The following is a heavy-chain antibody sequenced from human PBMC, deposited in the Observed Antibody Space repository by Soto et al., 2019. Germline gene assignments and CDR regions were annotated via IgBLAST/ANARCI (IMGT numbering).Heavy chain of an antibody. CDR2: ISSSGSTI. CDR3: ARDMGAIGTTDGGEAFDI. Sequence: PGGSLRLSCAASGFTFSDYYMSWIRQAPGKGLEWVSYISSSGSTIYYADSVKGRFTISRDNAKNTLYLQMNSLRAEDTAVYYCARDMGAIGTTDGGEAFDIWGQGTMVTVSS. V-gene: IGHV3-11*04. D-gene: IGHD3-16*01. J-gene: IGHJ3*02. CDR1: GFTFSDYY.